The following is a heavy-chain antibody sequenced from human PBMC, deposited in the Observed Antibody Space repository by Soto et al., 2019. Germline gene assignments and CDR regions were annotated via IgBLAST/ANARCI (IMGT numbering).Heavy chain of an antibody. Sequence: VEGGKCVGYDGSWISTHPGKGLEWIGEINHSGSTNYNPSLKSRVTISVDTSKNQFSLKLSSVTAADTAVFYCARHDSRGSRNLFDPLVKGTLVIVSS. V-gene: IGHV4-34*01. J-gene: IGHJ5*02. CDR2: INHSGST. CDR1: GGKCVGYD. CDR3: ARHDSRGSRNLFDP. D-gene: IGHD6-19*01.